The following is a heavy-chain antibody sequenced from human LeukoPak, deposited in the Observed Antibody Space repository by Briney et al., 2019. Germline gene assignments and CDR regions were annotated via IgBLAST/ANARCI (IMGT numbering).Heavy chain of an antibody. CDR1: GYSISSGLY. J-gene: IGHJ4*02. CDR2: IYHLGKT. Sequence: PSETLSLTCTVSGYSISSGLYWGWIRQPPGQGLEWIGNIYHLGKTNYKPSLKSRVTISLDTSKNQFSLKLTSVTAADTAVYYCATYDSGSYFRGYWGQGILVTVSS. D-gene: IGHD3-10*01. CDR3: ATYDSGSYFRGY. V-gene: IGHV4-38-2*02.